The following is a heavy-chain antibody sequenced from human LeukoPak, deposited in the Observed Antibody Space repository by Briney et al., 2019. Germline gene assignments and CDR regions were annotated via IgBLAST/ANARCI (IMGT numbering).Heavy chain of an antibody. D-gene: IGHD3-3*01. CDR1: GFTFSSYW. J-gene: IGHJ4*02. V-gene: IGHV3-23*01. Sequence: PGGSLRLSCAASGFTFSSYWMHWVRQAPGKGLEWVSAISGSGATTYYADSVKGRFTISRDNSKNTLYVQMNTLRAEDTAVYYCAKVSDFWSGPYLIDCWGQGTLVTVSS. CDR3: AKVSDFWSGPYLIDC. CDR2: ISGSGATT.